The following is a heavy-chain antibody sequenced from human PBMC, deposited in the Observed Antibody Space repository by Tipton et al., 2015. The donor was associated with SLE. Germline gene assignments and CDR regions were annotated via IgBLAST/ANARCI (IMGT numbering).Heavy chain of an antibody. CDR3: ARDSDDVVHFDS. D-gene: IGHD3-10*01. V-gene: IGHV1-2*06. J-gene: IGHJ4*02. CDR2: LNLDSGGS. Sequence: SGAEVKKPGASVKVSCKASGSPFSDYYIHWVRQAPGQGLVWMGRLNLDSGGSDYAQQFRDRLSMTRDTSVSTAFMELSGLRSDDTAVYFCARDSDDVVHFDSWGQGTLVTVAS. CDR1: GSPFSDYY.